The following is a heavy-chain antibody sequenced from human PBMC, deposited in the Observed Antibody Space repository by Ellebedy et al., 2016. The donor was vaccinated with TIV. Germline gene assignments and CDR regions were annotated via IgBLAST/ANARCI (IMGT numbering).Heavy chain of an antibody. D-gene: IGHD4-23*01. CDR3: ARAGGNWYDAFDI. V-gene: IGHV5-51*01. CDR1: GNTFAKDW. Sequence: GESLKISCNVSGNTFAKDWIAWVRQTPGEGLQWMGIIYPGDSDTMYSPAFQGQVTISVDKSINTAYLQWSSLRASDTAIYYCARAGGNWYDAFDIWGRGTVLTVSS. J-gene: IGHJ3*02. CDR2: IYPGDSDT.